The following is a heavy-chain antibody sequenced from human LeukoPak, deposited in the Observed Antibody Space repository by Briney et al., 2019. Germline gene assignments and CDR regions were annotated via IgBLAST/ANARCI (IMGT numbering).Heavy chain of an antibody. D-gene: IGHD1-1*01. CDR2: ISSSGSTI. J-gene: IGHJ5*02. Sequence: GWSLRLSCAASGFTFSSYEMNWVRQAPGKGLEWVSYISSSGSTIYYADSVKGRFTISRDNAKNSLYLQMNGLRAEDTAVYYCARGATAVTRWFDPWGQGTRVTVSS. CDR1: GFTFSSYE. CDR3: ARGATAVTRWFDP. V-gene: IGHV3-48*03.